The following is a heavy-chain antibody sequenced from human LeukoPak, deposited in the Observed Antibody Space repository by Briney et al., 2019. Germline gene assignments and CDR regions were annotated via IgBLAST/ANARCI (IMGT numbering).Heavy chain of an antibody. D-gene: IGHD5-12*01. J-gene: IGHJ3*02. V-gene: IGHV1-2*02. CDR1: GYTFTGYY. CDR3: ARNRGYSGYDDAFDI. Sequence: ASVKVSCKASGYTFTGYYMHWVRQAPGQGLEWMGWINPNSGGTNYAQKFQGRVTMTRDTSISTAYMELSRLRSDDTAVYYCARNRGYSGYDDAFDIWGQGTMVTVSS. CDR2: INPNSGGT.